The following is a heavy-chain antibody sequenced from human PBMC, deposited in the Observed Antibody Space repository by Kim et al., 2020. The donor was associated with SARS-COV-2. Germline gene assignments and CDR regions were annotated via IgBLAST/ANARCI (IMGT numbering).Heavy chain of an antibody. D-gene: IGHD6-6*01. CDR3: ARAGVSSSSIDYYYMDV. J-gene: IGHJ6*03. Sequence: LKSRVTISVDTSKNQFSLKLSSVTAADTAVYYCARAGVSSSSIDYYYMDVWGKGTTVTVSS. V-gene: IGHV4-34*01.